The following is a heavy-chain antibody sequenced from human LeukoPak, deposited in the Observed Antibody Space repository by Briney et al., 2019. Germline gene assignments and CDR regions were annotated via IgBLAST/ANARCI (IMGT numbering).Heavy chain of an antibody. CDR3: AKVGGAKEAYFDY. CDR2: ISVSGHRT. V-gene: IGHV3-23*01. J-gene: IGHJ4*02. Sequence: PGGSLRLSCAASGFTFSSYSISWVRQAPGKGLEWISGISVSGHRTYHAASVKGRFTISRDNSKNTLYLQMNSLRAEDTAVYYCAKVGGAKEAYFDYWGQGTLVTVSS. D-gene: IGHD3-10*01. CDR1: GFTFSSYS.